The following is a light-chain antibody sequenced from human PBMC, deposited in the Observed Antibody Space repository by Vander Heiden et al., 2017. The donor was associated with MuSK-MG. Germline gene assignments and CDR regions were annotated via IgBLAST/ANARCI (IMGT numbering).Light chain of an antibody. CDR2: GNS. CDR3: QSYDSSLSVLYV. V-gene: IGLV1-40*01. J-gene: IGLJ1*01. CDR1: SSNIGAGYD. Sequence: QSVLPQPPSVSGPPGQRVTISCTGSSSNIGAGYDVHWYQQLPGTAPKLLIYGNSNRPSGVPDRFSGSKSGTSASLAITGLQAEDEADYYCQSYDSSLSVLYVFGTGTKVTVL.